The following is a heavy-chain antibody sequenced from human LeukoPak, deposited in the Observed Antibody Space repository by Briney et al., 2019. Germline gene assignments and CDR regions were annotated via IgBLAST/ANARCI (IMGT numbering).Heavy chain of an antibody. CDR3: ARDHSSSYYFDY. V-gene: IGHV1-2*02. Sequence: ASVKVSCKASGYTFTGYYMHWVRQAPGQGLEWMGWINPNSGGTNCAQKFQGRVTMTRDTSISTAYMELSSLRSDDTAVYYCARDHSSSYYFDYWGLGTLVTVSS. CDR2: INPNSGGT. D-gene: IGHD6-6*01. J-gene: IGHJ4*02. CDR1: GYTFTGYY.